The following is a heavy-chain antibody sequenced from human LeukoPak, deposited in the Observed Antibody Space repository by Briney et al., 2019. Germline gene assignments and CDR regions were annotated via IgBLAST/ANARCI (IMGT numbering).Heavy chain of an antibody. CDR2: FSPSGNT. D-gene: IGHD1-14*01. J-gene: IGHJ3*02. CDR3: ARQPGGTAAFDI. CDR1: GYSISSGYY. Sequence: SETLSLTCAVSGYSISSGYYWGWIRQPPGKGLEWIGSFSPSGNTYYIPSLRSRVTISVDTSKNQFSLKLTSVTAADTAVYYCARQPGGTAAFDIWAQGTMVTVSS. V-gene: IGHV4-38-2*01.